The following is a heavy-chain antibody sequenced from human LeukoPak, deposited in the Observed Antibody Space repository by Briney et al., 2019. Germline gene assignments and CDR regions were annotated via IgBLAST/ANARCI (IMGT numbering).Heavy chain of an antibody. J-gene: IGHJ4*02. CDR1: GYTFTSYG. CDR2: ISAYNGNT. V-gene: IGHV1-18*01. Sequence: EASVKVSCKASGYTFTSYGISWVRQAPGQGLEWMGWISAYNGNTNYAQKLQGRVTMTTDTSTSTAYMELRSLRSDDTAVYYCARVDLSDWPTPPDYWGQGTLVTVSS. D-gene: IGHD3/OR15-3a*01. CDR3: ARVDLSDWPTPPDY.